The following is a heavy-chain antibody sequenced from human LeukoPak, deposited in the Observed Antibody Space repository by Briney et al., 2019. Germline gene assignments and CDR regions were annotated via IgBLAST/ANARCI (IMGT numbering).Heavy chain of an antibody. J-gene: IGHJ4*02. Sequence: SETLSLTCTVSGVSISSYYWSWIRQPPGKGLEWTGYIYYSGGTNYNPSLKSRVTMSVDTSKKHFSLKLNSMTAADTAVYYCASHYSSSWDQPFDYWGQGTLVTVSS. V-gene: IGHV4-59*01. CDR3: ASHYSSSWDQPFDY. CDR2: IYYSGGT. CDR1: GVSISSYY. D-gene: IGHD6-13*01.